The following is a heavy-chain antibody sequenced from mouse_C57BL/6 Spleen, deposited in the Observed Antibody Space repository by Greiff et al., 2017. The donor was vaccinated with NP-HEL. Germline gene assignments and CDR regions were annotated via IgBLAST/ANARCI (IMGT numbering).Heavy chain of an antibody. CDR2: INPYNGGT. V-gene: IGHV1-19*01. CDR3: ARRAEGYYYAMDY. Sequence: EVQLQQSGPVLVKPGASVKMSCKASGYTFTDYYMNWVKQSHGKSLEWIGVINPYNGGTSYNQKFKGKATLTVDKSSSTAYMELNSLTSEDSAVYYCARRAEGYYYAMDYWGQGTSVTVSS. J-gene: IGHJ4*01. CDR1: GYTFTDYY. D-gene: IGHD2-3*01.